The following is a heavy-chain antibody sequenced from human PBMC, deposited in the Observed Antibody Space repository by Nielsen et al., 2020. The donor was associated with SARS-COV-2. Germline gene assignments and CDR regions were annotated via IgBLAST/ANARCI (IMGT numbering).Heavy chain of an antibody. CDR3: ARSVLRYFDWLSAPDI. Sequence: GESLKISCAASGFTFSDYYISWIRQAPGKGLEWVSYISSSSSYTNYADSVKGRFTISRDNAKNSPYLQMNSLRAEDTAVYYCARSVLRYFDWLSAPDIWGQGTMVTVSS. D-gene: IGHD3-9*01. J-gene: IGHJ3*02. CDR1: GFTFSDYY. CDR2: ISSSSSYT. V-gene: IGHV3-11*03.